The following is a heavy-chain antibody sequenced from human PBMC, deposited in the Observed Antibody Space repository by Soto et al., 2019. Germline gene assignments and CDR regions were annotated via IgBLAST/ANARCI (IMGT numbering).Heavy chain of an antibody. V-gene: IGHV3-7*01. D-gene: IGHD3-9*01. CDR1: GFTFSSYW. CDR2: IKQDGSEK. CDR3: ARASGYFDPIYYYGMDV. Sequence: GGSLRLSCAASGFTFSSYWMSWVRQAPGKGLEWVANIKQDGSEKYYVDSVKGRFTISRDNAKNSLYLQMNSLRAEDTAVYYCARASGYFDPIYYYGMDVWGQGTTVTVSS. J-gene: IGHJ6*02.